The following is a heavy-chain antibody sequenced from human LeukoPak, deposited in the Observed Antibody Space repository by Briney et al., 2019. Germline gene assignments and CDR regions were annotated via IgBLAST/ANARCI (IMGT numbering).Heavy chain of an antibody. CDR1: GFTFSNYA. Sequence: PGGSLRLSCTAYGFTFSNYAMNWVRQAPGKGLEWVSLLSGGSFVTQFADSVKGRFTISRDNSKDPLYLQMNSLRAEDTAVYYCARDYCGGDCYPWNWGQGTLVTVSS. CDR3: ARDYCGGDCYPWN. CDR2: LSGGSFVT. D-gene: IGHD2-21*02. V-gene: IGHV3-23*01. J-gene: IGHJ4*02.